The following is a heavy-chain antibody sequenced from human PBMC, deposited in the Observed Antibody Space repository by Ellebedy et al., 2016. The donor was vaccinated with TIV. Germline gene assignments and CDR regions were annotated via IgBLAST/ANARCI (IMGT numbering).Heavy chain of an antibody. Sequence: MPSETLSLTCGVSGGSISSYYWSWIRQPPGKGLEWIGFTHDSGSTNYNPSLKSRVTISVDTSKNQFSLKLTSVTAADTAMYYCARGGASSKYFDYWGQGTLVTVSS. D-gene: IGHD1-26*01. CDR2: THDSGST. J-gene: IGHJ4*02. CDR3: ARGGASSKYFDY. V-gene: IGHV4-59*01. CDR1: GGSISSYY.